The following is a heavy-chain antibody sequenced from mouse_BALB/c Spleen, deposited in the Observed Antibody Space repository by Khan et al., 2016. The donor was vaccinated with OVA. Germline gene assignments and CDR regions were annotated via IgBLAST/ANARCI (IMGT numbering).Heavy chain of an antibody. CDR1: GFNIKDTY. CDR3: AHPSDDHRNFDV. J-gene: IGHJ1*01. V-gene: IGHV14-3*02. CDR2: IAPVSVNA. Sequence: VQLQQSGAELVKPGASVKLSCTASGFNIKDTYMHWVKERPEQGLEWIGRIAPVSVNAKYAPKFQGKATITADTSSNTSYLQLSSLTSEDTAVYYGAHPSDDHRNFDVWGAGTTVTVSS. D-gene: IGHD6-1*01.